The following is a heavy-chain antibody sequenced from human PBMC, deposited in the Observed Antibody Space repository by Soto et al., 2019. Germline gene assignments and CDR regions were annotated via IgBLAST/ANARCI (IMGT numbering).Heavy chain of an antibody. V-gene: IGHV1-69*01. Sequence: QVQLVQSGSEVKKPGSSVKVSCKASGGSFSSNPISWLRQAPGQGLEWMAGIIPIFATVHYAQKFQGRVTITADESTSTAYMELTSLRSEDTAVYFCARGGRGYSSAPRYYFDYWGQGTLVTVSS. CDR1: GGSFSSNP. J-gene: IGHJ4*02. D-gene: IGHD5-18*01. CDR2: IIPIFATV. CDR3: ARGGRGYSSAPRYYFDY.